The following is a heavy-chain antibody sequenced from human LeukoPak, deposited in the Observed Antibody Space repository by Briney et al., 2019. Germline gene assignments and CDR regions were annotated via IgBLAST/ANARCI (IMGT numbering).Heavy chain of an antibody. J-gene: IGHJ4*02. CDR3: AKVHAQYCSSTSCSRYFDY. D-gene: IGHD2-2*01. CDR2: ISGSGGST. V-gene: IGHV3-23*01. CDR1: GFAFSSYA. Sequence: GGSLRLSCAAPGFAFSSYAMSWVRQAPGKGLEWVSAISGSGGSTYYADSVKGRFTISRDNSKNTLYLQMNSLRAEDTAVYYCAKVHAQYCSSTSCSRYFDYWGQGTLVTVSS.